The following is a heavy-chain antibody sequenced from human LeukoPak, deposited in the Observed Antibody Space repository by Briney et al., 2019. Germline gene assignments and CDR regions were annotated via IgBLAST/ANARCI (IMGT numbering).Heavy chain of an antibody. D-gene: IGHD3-10*01. J-gene: IGHJ5*02. CDR2: IYYSGST. V-gene: IGHV4-59*01. CDR3: ARNYYYGSGNWFDP. CDR1: GGSISSYY. Sequence: SETLSLTCTVSGGSISSYYWSWIRQPPGKGLEWIGYIYYSGSTNYNPSLKSRVTISVDTSKNQFSLKLSSVTAADTAVYYCARNYYYGSGNWFDPWGQGTLVTVSS.